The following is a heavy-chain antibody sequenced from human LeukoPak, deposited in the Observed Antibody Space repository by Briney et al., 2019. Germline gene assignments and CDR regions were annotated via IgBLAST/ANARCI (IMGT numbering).Heavy chain of an antibody. J-gene: IGHJ4*02. V-gene: IGHV3-23*01. CDR2: ISGSDGRL. D-gene: IGHD1-14*01. Sequence: GGSLRLSCAASGFTFSSYAMSWVRQAPGKGLEWVAAISGSDGRLFYADSVKGRFTISRDNSRNTVFLQMNSLTAEDTALYYCAKESPYRAPTRTYYFDYWGQGTLVTVSS. CDR1: GFTFSSYA. CDR3: AKESPYRAPTRTYYFDY.